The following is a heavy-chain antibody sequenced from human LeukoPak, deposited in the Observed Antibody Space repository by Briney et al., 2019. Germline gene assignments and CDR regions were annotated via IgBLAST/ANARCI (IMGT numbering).Heavy chain of an antibody. V-gene: IGHV1-69*04. CDR1: GGTFSSYA. CDR3: ARDPMRGYGYGYYYYYYMDV. CDR2: IIPILGIA. J-gene: IGHJ6*03. Sequence: SVKVSCKASGGTFSSYAISWVRQAPGQGLEWMGRIIPILGIANYAQKFQGRVTITADKSTSTAYMELSSLRSEDTAVYYCARDPMRGYGYGYYYYYYMDVWGKGTTVTVSS. D-gene: IGHD5-18*01.